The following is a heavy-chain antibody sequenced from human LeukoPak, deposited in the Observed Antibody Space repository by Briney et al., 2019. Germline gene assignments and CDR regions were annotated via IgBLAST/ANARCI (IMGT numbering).Heavy chain of an antibody. J-gene: IGHJ4*02. CDR1: GYTFSAYY. D-gene: IGHD3-10*01. V-gene: IGHV1-2*02. CDR2: INPNSGGT. Sequence: ASVKVSCKASGYTFSAYYMHWVRQAPGEGLEWMGWINPNSGGTNYAQKFQGRVTMTRDTSISTAYMELSRLRSDDTAVYYCARSPIVRGVIMGYFDYWGQGTLSPSPQ. CDR3: ARSPIVRGVIMGYFDY.